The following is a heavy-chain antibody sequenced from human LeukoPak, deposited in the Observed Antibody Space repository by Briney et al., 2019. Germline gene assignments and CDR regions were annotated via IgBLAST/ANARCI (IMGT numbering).Heavy chain of an antibody. CDR3: ARRSGWI. D-gene: IGHD6-19*01. J-gene: IGHJ4*02. Sequence: ASVKVSCKASGYTFINYYTHWVRQAPGQGLEWMGTINPSGGGTSYSPKFQGRVTMTTDTSTSTVYMELISLRSEDTAVYYCARRSGWICGQGTLVTVSS. CDR2: INPSGGGT. V-gene: IGHV1-46*01. CDR1: GYTFINYY.